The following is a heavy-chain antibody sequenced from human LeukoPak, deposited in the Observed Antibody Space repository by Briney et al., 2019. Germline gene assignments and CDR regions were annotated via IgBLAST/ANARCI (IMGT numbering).Heavy chain of an antibody. V-gene: IGHV3-23*01. Sequence: GGSLRLSCAASGFTFSSYAMSWVRQAPGKGLEWVSGISGSGGNIHYVDSVKGRFTISRDNSKNMLYLQMNSLRAEDTAVYYCAKGGHSPPDSTVTGLSAHYWGQGTLVTVSS. D-gene: IGHD4-17*01. CDR1: GFTFSSYA. CDR2: ISGSGGNI. CDR3: AKGGHSPPDSTVTGLSAHY. J-gene: IGHJ4*02.